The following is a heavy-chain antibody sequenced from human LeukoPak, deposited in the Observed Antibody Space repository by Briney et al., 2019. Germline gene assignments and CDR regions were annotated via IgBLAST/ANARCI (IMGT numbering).Heavy chain of an antibody. CDR3: ARDGIPDFWSGLYYFDY. CDR1: GDSVSSNSAA. CDR2: TYYRSKWYN. V-gene: IGHV6-1*01. Sequence: SQTLSLTCAISGDSVSSNSAAWNWIRQSPSRGLEWLGRTYYRSKWYNDYAVSVKSRITINPDTSKNQFSLQLNSVAPEDTAVYYCARDGIPDFWSGLYYFDYWGRGTLVTVSS. D-gene: IGHD3-3*01. J-gene: IGHJ4*02.